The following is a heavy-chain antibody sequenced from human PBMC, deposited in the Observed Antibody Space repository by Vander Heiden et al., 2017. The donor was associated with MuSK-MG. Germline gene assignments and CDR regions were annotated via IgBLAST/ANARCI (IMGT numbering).Heavy chain of an antibody. D-gene: IGHD1-1*01. V-gene: IGHV3-53*01. Sequence: EVQLVESGGGLIQPGGSLRLSCAASGFTLSSNYMSWVRQAPGKGLEWVSIIYSGGSTYYADSVKGRFTISRDYSKNTLYLQMNSLRVEDTALYYCATSPPYNIGDAFDVWGQGTMVTVSS. CDR1: GFTLSSNY. J-gene: IGHJ3*01. CDR3: ATSPPYNIGDAFDV. CDR2: IYSGGST.